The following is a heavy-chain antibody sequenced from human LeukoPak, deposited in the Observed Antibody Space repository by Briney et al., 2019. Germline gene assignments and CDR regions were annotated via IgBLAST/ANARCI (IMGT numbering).Heavy chain of an antibody. CDR1: GFTFDDYG. V-gene: IGHV3-20*04. Sequence: GGSLRLSCAASGFTFDDYGMSWVRQAPGKGLEWVSGINWNGGSTGYADSVKGRFTISRDNAKNSLYLQMNSLRAEDTAVYYCARESRDSSGYYYYYYYYYMDVWGKGTTVTVSS. CDR3: ARESRDSSGYYYYYYYYYMDV. CDR2: INWNGGST. J-gene: IGHJ6*03. D-gene: IGHD3-22*01.